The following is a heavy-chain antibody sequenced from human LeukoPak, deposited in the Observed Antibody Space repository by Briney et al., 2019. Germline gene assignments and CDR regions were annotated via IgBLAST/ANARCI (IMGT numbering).Heavy chain of an antibody. J-gene: IGHJ4*02. Sequence: ASVKVSCKASGYTFTSYGISWVRQAPGQGLEWMGWISAYNGNTNYAQKLQGRVTMTTDTSTSTAYMELRSLRSDDTAVYYCARDPSFGTTGHSYFDYWGQGTLVTVS. D-gene: IGHD1-7*01. CDR3: ARDPSFGTTGHSYFDY. CDR2: ISAYNGNT. V-gene: IGHV1-18*01. CDR1: GYTFTSYG.